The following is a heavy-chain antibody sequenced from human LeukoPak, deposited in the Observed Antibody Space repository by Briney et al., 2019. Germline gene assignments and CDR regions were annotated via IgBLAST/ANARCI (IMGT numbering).Heavy chain of an antibody. CDR3: AKEGGYDSWYFDY. V-gene: IGHV3-30*18. CDR2: ISYDGSNK. CDR1: GFTFSSYG. Sequence: PGRSLRLSCAASGFTFSSYGMHWVRQAPGKGLEWVAVISYDGSNKYYADSVKGRFTISRDNSKNTLYLQMNSLRAEDTAVYYCAKEGGYDSWYFDYWGQGTLVTVSS. J-gene: IGHJ4*02. D-gene: IGHD5-12*01.